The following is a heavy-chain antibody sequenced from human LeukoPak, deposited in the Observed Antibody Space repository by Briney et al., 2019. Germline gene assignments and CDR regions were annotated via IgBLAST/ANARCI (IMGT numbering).Heavy chain of an antibody. V-gene: IGHV4-38-2*02. J-gene: IGHJ6*02. CDR1: GYSISSGYY. D-gene: IGHD2/OR15-2a*01. Sequence: SETLSLTCTVSGYSISSGYYWGWIRQPPGKGLEWIGEIYHSGSTNYNPSLKSRVTISVDKSKNQFSLKLSSVTAADTAVYYCARALNRDGMDVWGQGTTVTVSS. CDR2: IYHSGST. CDR3: ARALNRDGMDV.